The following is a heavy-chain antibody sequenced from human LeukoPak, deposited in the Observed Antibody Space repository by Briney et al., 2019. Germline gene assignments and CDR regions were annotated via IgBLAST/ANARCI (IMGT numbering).Heavy chain of an antibody. D-gene: IGHD6-19*01. CDR1: GGSIGNNY. CDR2: IYYTGAT. CDR3: AKYGNSGWVIDN. J-gene: IGHJ4*02. V-gene: IGHV4-59*08. Sequence: NPSETLSLTCTVSGGSIGNNYWTWIRQPSGKGLEYIGYIYYTGATNYNPSLKSRVTISVDTSKSQFSLKLSSVTAADTAVYFCAKYGNSGWVIDNWGQGALVTVSS.